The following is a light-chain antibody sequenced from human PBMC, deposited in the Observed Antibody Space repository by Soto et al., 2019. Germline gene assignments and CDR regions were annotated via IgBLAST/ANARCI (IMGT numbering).Light chain of an antibody. CDR2: EVS. Sequence: QSVLTQPASVSGSPGQSITISCTGTSSDVGGYNYVAWYQQHPGKVPRLMIYEVSNRPSGVSNRFSGSKSGSTASLTISGLQAEDEADYYCISYTSSRTYYVFGTGTKVTV. V-gene: IGLV2-14*01. CDR3: ISYTSSRTYYV. J-gene: IGLJ1*01. CDR1: SSDVGGYNY.